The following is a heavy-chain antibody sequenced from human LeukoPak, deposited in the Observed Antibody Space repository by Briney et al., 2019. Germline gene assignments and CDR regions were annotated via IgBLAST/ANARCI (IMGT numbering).Heavy chain of an antibody. D-gene: IGHD6-13*01. J-gene: IGHJ4*02. V-gene: IGHV3-64*01. Sequence: GGSLRLSCAASGFTFSSYAMHWVRQAPGKGLEYLSAISSNGGSTHYANSVKGRFTISRDNSKNTLFLQMGSLRAEDMAVYYCARAPLAAAGTIDYWGQGTLVTVSS. CDR1: GFTFSSYA. CDR2: ISSNGGST. CDR3: ARAPLAAAGTIDY.